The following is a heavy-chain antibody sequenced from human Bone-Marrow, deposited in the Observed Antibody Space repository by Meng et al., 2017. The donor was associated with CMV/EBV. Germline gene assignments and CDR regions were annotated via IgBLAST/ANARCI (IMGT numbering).Heavy chain of an antibody. V-gene: IGHV1-2*02. Sequence: ASVKVSCKASGYTFTGYYMHWVRQAPGQGLEWMGWINPNSGGTNYAQKFQGRVTMTRDTSISTAYRELSRLRSDDTAVYYCARGGAFTVTRHPNNWFDPWGQGTLVTVSS. J-gene: IGHJ5*02. CDR3: ARGGAFTVTRHPNNWFDP. CDR2: INPNSGGT. CDR1: GYTFTGYY. D-gene: IGHD4-11*01.